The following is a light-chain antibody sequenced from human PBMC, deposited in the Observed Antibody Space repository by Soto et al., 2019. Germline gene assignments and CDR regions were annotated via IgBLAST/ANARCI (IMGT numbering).Light chain of an antibody. Sequence: EIVLTQSPGTLSLSPGEGATLSCRASQTISNNYLAWYQHKPVQAPRLLIYAASTRATGIPDRFSGSGSGADFTLTVNRLEPEDFAVYYCQQYGTSPRTFGQGTKVEI. V-gene: IGKV3-20*01. J-gene: IGKJ1*01. CDR3: QQYGTSPRT. CDR2: AAS. CDR1: QTISNNY.